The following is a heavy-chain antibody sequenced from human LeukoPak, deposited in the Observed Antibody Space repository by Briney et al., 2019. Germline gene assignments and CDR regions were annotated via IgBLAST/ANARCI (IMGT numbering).Heavy chain of an antibody. CDR2: IYYSGST. Sequence: PSETLSLTCTVSGGSISSYYWSWIRQPPGKGLEWIGYIYYSGSTNYNPSLKSRVTISVDTSKNQFSLKLSSVTAADTAVYYRARVGIAGFDYWGQGTLVTVSS. V-gene: IGHV4-59*01. CDR1: GGSISSYY. CDR3: ARVGIAGFDY. J-gene: IGHJ4*02.